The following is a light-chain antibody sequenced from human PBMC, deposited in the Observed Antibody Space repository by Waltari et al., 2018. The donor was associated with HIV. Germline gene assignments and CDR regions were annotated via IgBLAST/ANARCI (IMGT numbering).Light chain of an antibody. CDR1: DSNIGTNY. CDR3: AVWDGSLSGPG. CDR2: RIN. V-gene: IGLV1-47*01. J-gene: IGLJ2*01. Sequence: QSVLTPPPSASGTPGQRVPISCSGSDSNIGTNYVYWYQFLPGPAPKLLIYRINKRPSGVSGLCSGSKTGSAASVAISVLRFEDGADYFCAVWDGSLSGPGFGGGTKVTV.